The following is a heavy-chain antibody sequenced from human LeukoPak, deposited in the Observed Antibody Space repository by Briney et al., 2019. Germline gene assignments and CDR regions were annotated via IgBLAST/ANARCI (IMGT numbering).Heavy chain of an antibody. CDR3: ARWSLVATTVTYYYGMDV. D-gene: IGHD4-11*01. J-gene: IGHJ6*02. V-gene: IGHV1-8*01. Sequence: ASVKVSCKASGYTFTSYDINWVGQAAGQGLEGMGWMNPNSGNTGYAQKFQGRVTMTRNTSISTAYMELSSLRSEDTAVYYCARWSLVATTVTYYYGMDVWGQGTTVTVSS. CDR2: MNPNSGNT. CDR1: GYTFTSYD.